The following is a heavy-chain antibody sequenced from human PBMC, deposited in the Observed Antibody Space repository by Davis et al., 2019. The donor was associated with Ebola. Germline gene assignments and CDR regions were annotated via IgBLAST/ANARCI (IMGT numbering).Heavy chain of an antibody. V-gene: IGHV4-61*08. D-gene: IGHD5-12*01. J-gene: IGHJ5*02. CDR1: GGSVSSGAYY. Sequence: MPSETLSLTCTVSGGSVSSGAYYWSWIRQPPGKGLEWIGEINHSGSTNYNPSLKSRVTISVDTSKNQFSLKLSSVTAADTAVYYCAREGSGYDGWFDPWGQGTLVTVSS. CDR2: INHSGST. CDR3: AREGSGYDGWFDP.